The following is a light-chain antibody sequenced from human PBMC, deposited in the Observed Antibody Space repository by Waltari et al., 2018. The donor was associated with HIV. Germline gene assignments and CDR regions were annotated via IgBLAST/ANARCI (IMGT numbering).Light chain of an antibody. CDR1: QSISSY. Sequence: DIQMTQSPSSLSASVGDRVTITCRASQSISSYLNWYQQKPGKAPKLLMYAASSLQSGVPSRFSGSGSGTDFTLTISSLQPEDFATYYCQQSYNTPTFGQGTKVEI. CDR2: AAS. CDR3: QQSYNTPT. V-gene: IGKV1-39*01. J-gene: IGKJ1*01.